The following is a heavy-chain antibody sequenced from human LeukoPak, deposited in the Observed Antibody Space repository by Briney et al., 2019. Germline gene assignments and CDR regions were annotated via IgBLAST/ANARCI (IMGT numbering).Heavy chain of an antibody. J-gene: IGHJ6*02. D-gene: IGHD6-13*01. CDR2: ISATSSYI. CDR1: GFTFSSYS. V-gene: IGHV3-21*01. CDR3: ARDSSIYTNYYYYYDMDV. Sequence: PGGSLRLSCAASGFTFSSYSMNWVRQTPGKGLEWVSSISATSSYIYYADSARGRFTISRDNAKNSLYLQMNSLRAEDTAVYYCARDSSIYTNYYYYYDMDVWGQGTTVTVSS.